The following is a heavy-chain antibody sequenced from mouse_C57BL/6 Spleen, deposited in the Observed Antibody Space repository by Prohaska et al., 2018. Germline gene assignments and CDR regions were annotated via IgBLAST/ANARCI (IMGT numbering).Heavy chain of an antibody. CDR3: TRKRLRYYFDY. Sequence: QVQLQQSGAELVRPGASVTLSCNASGYTFTDYEMHWVKQTPVHGLEWIGAIDPETGGTAYNQKFKGKAILTADKSSSTAYMELRSLTSEDSAVYYCTRKRLRYYFDYWGQGTTLTVSS. CDR2: IDPETGGT. V-gene: IGHV1-15*01. CDR1: GYTFTDYE. J-gene: IGHJ2*01. D-gene: IGHD2-4*01.